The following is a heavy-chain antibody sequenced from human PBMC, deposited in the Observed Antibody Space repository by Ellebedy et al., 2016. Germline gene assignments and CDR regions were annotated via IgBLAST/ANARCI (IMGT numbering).Heavy chain of an antibody. Sequence: LRLSCTVSGGSISSGNYYWSWIRQHPGKGLEWIGYIYYSGSTYYNPSLKSRVTISVHTSKNQFSLKLSSVTAADTAVYYCARPFTNDAFDIWGQGTMVTVSS. CDR2: IYYSGST. J-gene: IGHJ3*02. CDR1: GGSISSGNYY. CDR3: ARPFTNDAFDI. D-gene: IGHD2-8*01. V-gene: IGHV4-31*03.